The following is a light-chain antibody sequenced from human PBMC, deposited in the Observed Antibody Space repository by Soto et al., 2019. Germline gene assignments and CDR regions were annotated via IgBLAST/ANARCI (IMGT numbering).Light chain of an antibody. CDR1: QTVSTNY. J-gene: IGKJ4*01. V-gene: IGKV3-20*01. CDR3: QQYGSSPRT. Sequence: EIVLTQSPGTLSLSPGEIATLPSRASQTVSTNYLAWYQQKPGQAPRFLIYGASKRATGIPDRFSGSGSGTDSTLTISRLEPEDFAVYCCQQYGSSPRTLGRGTKVDI. CDR2: GAS.